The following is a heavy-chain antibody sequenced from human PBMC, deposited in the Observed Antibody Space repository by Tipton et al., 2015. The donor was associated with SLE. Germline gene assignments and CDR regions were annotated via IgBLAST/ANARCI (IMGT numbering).Heavy chain of an antibody. D-gene: IGHD6-19*01. CDR2: INPSGGGT. CDR1: GYSFSNYW. CDR3: ARGEVAGSLQIDY. V-gene: IGHV1-46*01. J-gene: IGHJ4*02. Sequence: QLVQSGAEVKKPGESLKISCKGSGYSFSNYWIGWVRQMPGKGLEWMGIINPSGGGTTYAQNFQGRVTMIRDTSTSTFYMELDNLRSEYTAIYYCARGEVAGSLQIDYWGQGTLVTVSS.